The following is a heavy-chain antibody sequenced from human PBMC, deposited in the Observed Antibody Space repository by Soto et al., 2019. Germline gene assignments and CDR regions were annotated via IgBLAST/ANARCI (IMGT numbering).Heavy chain of an antibody. J-gene: IGHJ4*02. D-gene: IGHD3-3*01. CDR2: IKQDGGSK. CDR3: ARDSRPYDFWSGYSYPPPFDY. Sequence: GGSLRLSCAASGFTFSNYAMHWVRQAPGKGLEWVSNIKQDGGSKYYVNSVKGRFTISRDNAKNTLYLQMGSLRAEDMAVYYCARDSRPYDFWSGYSYPPPFDYWGQGTLVTVSS. V-gene: IGHV3-64*01. CDR1: GFTFSNYA.